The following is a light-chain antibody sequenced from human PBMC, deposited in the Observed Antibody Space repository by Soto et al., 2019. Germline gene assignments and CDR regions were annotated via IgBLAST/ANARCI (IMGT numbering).Light chain of an antibody. J-gene: IGKJ1*01. CDR2: KAS. CDR1: QSISSW. Sequence: DIQMTQSPSTLSASVGVRVTITCRASQSISSWLAWYQQKPGKAPKLLIYKASTLQSGVPSRFSGSGSGTEFTLAISSLQPDDFATYYCQQYNDNWTFGQGTKVEIK. V-gene: IGKV1-5*03. CDR3: QQYNDNWT.